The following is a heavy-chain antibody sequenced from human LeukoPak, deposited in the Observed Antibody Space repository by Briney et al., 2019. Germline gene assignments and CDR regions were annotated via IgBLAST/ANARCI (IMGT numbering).Heavy chain of an antibody. Sequence: GGSLRLSCAASGFTFSTYAMNWVRQAPGKGLEWVSTISGRGDYTYYADSVKGRFTISRDNSKNMLFLQMNSLRAEDTAIYYCAKDLRVARLWGQGTLDTVSS. D-gene: IGHD2-15*01. CDR2: ISGRGDYT. CDR3: AKDLRVARL. CDR1: GFTFSTYA. J-gene: IGHJ4*02. V-gene: IGHV3-23*01.